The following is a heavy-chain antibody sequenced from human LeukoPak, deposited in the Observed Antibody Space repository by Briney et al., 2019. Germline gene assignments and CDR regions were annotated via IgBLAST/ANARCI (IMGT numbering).Heavy chain of an antibody. J-gene: IGHJ4*02. D-gene: IGHD3-3*01. CDR1: GYTFTSYA. V-gene: IGHV7-4-1*02. CDR3: ARDYAIHYDFWSGYISSLDY. CDR2: INTNTGNP. Sequence: ASVKVSCKASGYTFTSYAMNWVRQAPGQGLKWMGWINTNTGNPTYAQGFTGRFVFSLDTSVSTAYLQISSLKAEDTAVYYCARDYAIHYDFWSGYISSLDYWGQGTLVTVSS.